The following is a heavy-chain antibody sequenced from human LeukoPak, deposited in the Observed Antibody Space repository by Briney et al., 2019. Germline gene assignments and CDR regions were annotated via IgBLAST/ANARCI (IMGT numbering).Heavy chain of an antibody. CDR2: IYPGDSDT. J-gene: IGHJ4*02. D-gene: IGHD5-12*01. Sequence: GESLKISCKGYGHIFNTYWIGWVRQMPGKGLEWMGIIYPGDSDTRYSPSFEGQVTISADKSITTAYLQWSSLKASDTAMYYCARQITDQSSGYDSIDYWGQGTLVTVSS. V-gene: IGHV5-51*01. CDR3: ARQITDQSSGYDSIDY. CDR1: GHIFNTYW.